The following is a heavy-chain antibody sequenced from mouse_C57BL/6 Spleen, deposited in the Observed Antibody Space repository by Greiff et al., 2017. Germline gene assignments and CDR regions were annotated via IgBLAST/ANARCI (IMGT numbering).Heavy chain of an antibody. V-gene: IGHV1-26*01. CDR1: GYTFTDYY. CDR3: ASGVYYGNYNYAMDY. J-gene: IGHJ4*01. CDR2: INPNNGGT. Sequence: EVQLQQSGPELVKPGASVKISCKASGYTFTDYYMNWVKQSHGKSLEWIGDINPNNGGTSYNQKFKGKATLTVDKSSSTAYMELSSLTSEDSAVYYCASGVYYGNYNYAMDYWGQGTSVTVSS. D-gene: IGHD2-1*01.